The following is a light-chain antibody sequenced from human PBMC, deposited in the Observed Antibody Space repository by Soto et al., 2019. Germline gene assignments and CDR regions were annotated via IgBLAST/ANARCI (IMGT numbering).Light chain of an antibody. V-gene: IGKV4-1*01. J-gene: IGKJ2*01. Sequence: DIVMTQSPDSLAVSLGERATINCKSSQSVLYSSNNKNYLAWYQQNPGQPPKLLIYWASTRESGVPDRFSGSGSGTDFTLTISSLQAEDVAVYYCQQYYSTRTFGQGTKLEIK. CDR2: WAS. CDR1: QSVLYSSNNKNY. CDR3: QQYYSTRT.